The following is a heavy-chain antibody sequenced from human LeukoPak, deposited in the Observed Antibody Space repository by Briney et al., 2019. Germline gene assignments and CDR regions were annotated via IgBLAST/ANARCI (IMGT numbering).Heavy chain of an antibody. CDR2: INHSGST. V-gene: IGHV4-34*01. Sequence: SETLSLTCAVYGGSFSGYYWSWIRRPPGKGLEWIGEINHSGSTNYNPSLKSRVTISVDTSKNQFSLKLSSVTAADTAVYYCARGSHIVVVTAFYYWGQGTLVTVSS. D-gene: IGHD2-21*02. J-gene: IGHJ4*02. CDR1: GGSFSGYY. CDR3: ARGSHIVVVTAFYY.